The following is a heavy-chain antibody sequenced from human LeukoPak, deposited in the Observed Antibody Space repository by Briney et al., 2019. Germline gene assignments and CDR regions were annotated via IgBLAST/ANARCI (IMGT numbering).Heavy chain of an antibody. Sequence: GGSLRLSCAASGFTFSDYYMSWIRQAPGKGLEWVSYISSSGSTIYYADFVKGRFTISRDNAKNSLYLQMNSLRAEDTALYYCTSTGILGATTGVGLFDYWGQGTLVTVSS. CDR1: GFTFSDYY. CDR3: TSTGILGATTGVGLFDY. D-gene: IGHD1-26*01. CDR2: ISSSGSTI. V-gene: IGHV3-11*01. J-gene: IGHJ4*02.